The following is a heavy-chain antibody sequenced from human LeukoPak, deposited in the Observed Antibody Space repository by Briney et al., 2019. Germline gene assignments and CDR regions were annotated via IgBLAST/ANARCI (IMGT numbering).Heavy chain of an antibody. CDR3: AKDPSALRVYYFDY. D-gene: IGHD3-16*01. CDR1: GFTFSSYA. CDR2: ISYDGSNK. V-gene: IGHV3-30*04. J-gene: IGHJ4*02. Sequence: GGSLRLSCAASGFTFSSYAMHWVRQAPGKGLEWVAVISYDGSNKYYADSVKGRFTISRDNSKNTLYLQMNSLRAEDTAVYYCAKDPSALRVYYFDYWGQGTLVTVSS.